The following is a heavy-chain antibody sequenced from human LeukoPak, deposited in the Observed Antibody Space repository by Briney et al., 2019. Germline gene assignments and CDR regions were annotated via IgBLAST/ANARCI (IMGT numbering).Heavy chain of an antibody. J-gene: IGHJ4*02. D-gene: IGHD3-3*01. V-gene: IGHV3-23*01. Sequence: GGSLRLSCAASGFTFSSYAMSWVRQAPGKGLEWVSVISGSGGSTYYADSVKGRFTISRDNSKNTLYLQMHSLRAEDTAVYYCAKDQTSYYDFWSGYYGIDYWGQGTLVTVSS. CDR1: GFTFSSYA. CDR3: AKDQTSYYDFWSGYYGIDY. CDR2: ISGSGGST.